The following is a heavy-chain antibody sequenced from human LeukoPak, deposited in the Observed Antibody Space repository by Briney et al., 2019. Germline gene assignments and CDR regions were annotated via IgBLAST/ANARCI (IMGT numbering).Heavy chain of an antibody. CDR2: IYHTGST. Sequence: SETLSLTCTVSGASISTYYWSWIRQPPGKGLEWIGYIYHTGSTNYNPSLKSRVTISVDTSKNQFSLKLSSVTAADTAVYYCARGPDYGDYWFDPWGQGTLVTVSS. CDR3: ARGPDYGDYWFDP. D-gene: IGHD4-17*01. CDR1: GASISTYY. J-gene: IGHJ5*02. V-gene: IGHV4-59*01.